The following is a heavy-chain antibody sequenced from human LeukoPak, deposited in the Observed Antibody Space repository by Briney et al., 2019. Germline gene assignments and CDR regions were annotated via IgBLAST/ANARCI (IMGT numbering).Heavy chain of an antibody. Sequence: QSGGSLRLSCAASGFTFSGYAMSWVRQAPGKGLEWVAFIRYDGSNKYYADSVKGRFTISRDNSKNTLYLQMNSLRAKDTAVYYCAKGPRAYSSSPTYYFDYWGQGTLVTVSS. J-gene: IGHJ4*02. CDR2: IRYDGSNK. CDR1: GFTFSGYA. CDR3: AKGPRAYSSSPTYYFDY. V-gene: IGHV3-30*02. D-gene: IGHD6-6*01.